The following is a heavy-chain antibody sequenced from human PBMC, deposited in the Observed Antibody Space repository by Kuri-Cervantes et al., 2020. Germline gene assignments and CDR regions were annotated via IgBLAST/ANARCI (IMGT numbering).Heavy chain of an antibody. J-gene: IGHJ5*01. CDR1: GFTFSSYG. CDR3: ARHDWFES. V-gene: IGHV3-33*01. CDR2: IWYDGSNK. Sequence: GESLKISCAASGFTFSSYGMHWVRQAPGKGLEWVAVIWYDGSNKYYADSVKGRFTISRDNSKNSLYLQMNSLRVEDTALYYCARHDWFESWGQGTRVTVSS.